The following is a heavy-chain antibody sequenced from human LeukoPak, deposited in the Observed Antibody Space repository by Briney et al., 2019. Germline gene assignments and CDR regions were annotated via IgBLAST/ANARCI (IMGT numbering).Heavy chain of an antibody. CDR2: ISTSSSYI. J-gene: IGHJ5*02. D-gene: IGHD3-3*01. CDR3: ARDPGITIFGVVRENWFDP. CDR1: GFTFSSNN. V-gene: IGHV3-21*01. Sequence: PGGSLRLSCAASGFTFSSNNMNWVRQAPGKGLEWVSSISTSSSYIYYADSVKGRFTIARDNARNSLYLQMNSLRAEDTAVYYCARDPGITIFGVVRENWFDPWGQGTLVTVSS.